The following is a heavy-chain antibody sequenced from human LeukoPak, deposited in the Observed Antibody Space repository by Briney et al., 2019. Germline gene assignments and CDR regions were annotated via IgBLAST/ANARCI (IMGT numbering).Heavy chain of an antibody. Sequence: ASVTVSCKASGYTFTSYDVNWVRQAAGQGLEWMGWVSPNSANTAYAQKFQGRVTMTRNTSISTAYMELSSLRSEDTAVYYCAIKLSSGGYWGQGTLVTVSS. V-gene: IGHV1-8*01. CDR1: GYTFTSYD. J-gene: IGHJ4*02. CDR2: VSPNSANT. CDR3: AIKLSSGGY. D-gene: IGHD3-22*01.